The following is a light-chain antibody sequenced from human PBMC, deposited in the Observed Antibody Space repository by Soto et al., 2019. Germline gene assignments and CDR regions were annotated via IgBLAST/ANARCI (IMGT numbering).Light chain of an antibody. V-gene: IGKV1-39*01. CDR3: QQSYSSPQT. J-gene: IGKJ1*01. CDR1: QNIGNY. Sequence: DLQMTQSPSSLSASVGDRVTITCRASQNIGNYLNWYQQKAGKAPKLLIHATSSLQSGVPSRFSVSGSGTDFTLTINSLQPEDSAIYYCQQSYSSPQTFGQGTKVEIK. CDR2: ATS.